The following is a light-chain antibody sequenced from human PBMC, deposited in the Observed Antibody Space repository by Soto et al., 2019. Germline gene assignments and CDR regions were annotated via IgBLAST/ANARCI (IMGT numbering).Light chain of an antibody. J-gene: IGKJ1*01. V-gene: IGKV1-5*03. Sequence: IQMTQSPSTLSASVGDRVTITCRASQSTSSYLAWYQQKPGKAPKLLISKASNLDSGVPSRFSGSGSGTEFNLTISSLQPEDFETYYCQQYNSFIWTFGRGTKVDIK. CDR3: QQYNSFIWT. CDR1: QSTSSY. CDR2: KAS.